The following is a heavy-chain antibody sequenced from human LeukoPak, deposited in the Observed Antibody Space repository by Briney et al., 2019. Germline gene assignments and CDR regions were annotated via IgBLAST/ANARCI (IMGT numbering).Heavy chain of an antibody. CDR3: ARGAPVVAATLLYYYYYGMDV. D-gene: IGHD2-15*01. CDR2: ISYDGSNK. Sequence: GGSLRLSCAASGFTFSSYAMHWVRQAPGKGLEWVAVISYDGSNKYYADSVKGRFTFSRENSKSPLYLQMNSLGAEDTAVYYCARGAPVVAATLLYYYYYGMDVWGQGTTVTVSS. CDR1: GFTFSSYA. V-gene: IGHV3-30-3*01. J-gene: IGHJ6*02.